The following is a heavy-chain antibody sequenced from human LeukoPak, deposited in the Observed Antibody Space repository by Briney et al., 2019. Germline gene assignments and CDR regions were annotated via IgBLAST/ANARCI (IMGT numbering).Heavy chain of an antibody. D-gene: IGHD6-6*01. CDR1: GGSISSNSYY. V-gene: IGHV4-39*01. J-gene: IGHJ3*02. CDR3: ARLLSSSGAFDI. Sequence: SETLSLTCTVSGGSISSNSYYWGWIRQPPGKGLEWIGSIYYSGTTYYNPSLKSRVTISVVTSKNQFYLKLSSVTAADTTVYYCARLLSSSGAFDIWGQGTMLTVSS. CDR2: IYYSGTT.